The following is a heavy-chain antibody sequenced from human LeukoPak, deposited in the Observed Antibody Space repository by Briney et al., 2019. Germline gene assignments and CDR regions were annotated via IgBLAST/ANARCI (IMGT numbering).Heavy chain of an antibody. V-gene: IGHV1-69*04. CDR3: ARDGRHSNY. CDR2: IIPILGIA. Sequence: GASVNVSCKASGGTFSSYAISWVRQAPGQGLEWMGRIIPILGIANYAQKFQGRVTITADKSTSTAYMELSSLRSEDTAVYYCARDGRHSNYWGQGTLVTVSS. D-gene: IGHD3-3*02. J-gene: IGHJ4*02. CDR1: GGTFSSYA.